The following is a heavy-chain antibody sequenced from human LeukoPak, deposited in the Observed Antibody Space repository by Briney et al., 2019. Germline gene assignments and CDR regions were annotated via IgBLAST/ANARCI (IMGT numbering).Heavy chain of an antibody. D-gene: IGHD3-22*01. V-gene: IGHV4-59*01. J-gene: IGHJ4*02. CDR3: ARVGEYYYDSSGYYYNY. CDR1: GGSISSYY. Sequence: ASETLSLTCTVSGGSISSYYWSWIRQPPGKGLEWIGYIYYSGSTNYNPSLKSRVTISVDTSKNQFSLKLSSVTAADTAVYYCARVGEYYYDSSGYYYNYWGQGTLVTVSS. CDR2: IYYSGST.